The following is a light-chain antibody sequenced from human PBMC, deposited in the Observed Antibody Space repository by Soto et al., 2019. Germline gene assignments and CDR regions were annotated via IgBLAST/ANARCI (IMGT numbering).Light chain of an antibody. CDR2: WAS. V-gene: IGKV4-1*01. CDR3: QQYYSTPTWT. J-gene: IGKJ1*01. CDR1: QSVLFRSNNKNY. Sequence: DIVMTQSPDSLAVSLGERATINCKSSQSVLFRSNNKNYLAWYQQKPGQPPKLLIYWASTRESGVPDRFSGSGSGTDFTLTISSLQAEDVADYYCQQYYSTPTWTFGQGTKVEIK.